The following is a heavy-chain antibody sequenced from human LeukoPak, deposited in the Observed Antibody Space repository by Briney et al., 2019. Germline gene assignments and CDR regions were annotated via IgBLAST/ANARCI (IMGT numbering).Heavy chain of an antibody. CDR1: GFTFSSYA. CDR2: ISGSGGST. CDR3: AKGPPDSSSWYRRTEG. J-gene: IGHJ4*02. V-gene: IGHV3-23*01. Sequence: GGSLRLSCAASGFTFSSYAMSWVRQAPGRGLEWVSGISGSGGSTYYADSVKGRFTISRDNSKNTLYLQMNSLRAEDTAVYYCAKGPPDSSSWYRRTEGWGQGTLVTVSS. D-gene: IGHD6-13*01.